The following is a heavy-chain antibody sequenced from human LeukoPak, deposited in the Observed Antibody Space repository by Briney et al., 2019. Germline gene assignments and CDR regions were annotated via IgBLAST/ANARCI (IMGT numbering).Heavy chain of an antibody. CDR1: GYSISSRNW. Sequence: PSDTLSLTCAVSGYSISSRNWWGWIRQPPGKGLEWIGHIFYSGDTYYSPSLKSRVTMSIDTSQNQFSLKLTSVTAVDTAVYFCARYGGDSDWYFDLWGRGTLVIVSS. CDR2: IFYSGDT. V-gene: IGHV4-28*01. CDR3: ARYGGDSDWYFDL. D-gene: IGHD4-23*01. J-gene: IGHJ2*01.